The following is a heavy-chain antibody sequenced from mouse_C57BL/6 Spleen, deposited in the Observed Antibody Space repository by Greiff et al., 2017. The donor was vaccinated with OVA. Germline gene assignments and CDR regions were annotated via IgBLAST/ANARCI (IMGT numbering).Heavy chain of an antibody. J-gene: IGHJ4*01. CDR1: GFTFSDYY. CDR3: ARHHYSNYEGAMDY. D-gene: IGHD2-5*01. Sequence: DVKLVESGGGLVQPGGSLKLSCAASGFTFSDYYMYWVRQTPEKRLEWVAYISNGGGSTYYPDTVKGRFTISRDNAKNTLYLQMSRLKSEDTAMYYCARHHYSNYEGAMDYWGQGTSVTVSS. CDR2: ISNGGGST. V-gene: IGHV5-12*01.